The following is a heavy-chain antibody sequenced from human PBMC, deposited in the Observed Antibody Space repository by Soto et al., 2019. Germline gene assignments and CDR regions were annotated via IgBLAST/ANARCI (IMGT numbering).Heavy chain of an antibody. J-gene: IGHJ4*02. CDR2: ITPFNGNT. D-gene: IGHD3-9*01. CDR1: GYTFTYRY. Sequence: SVKVSCKACGYTFTYRYLHWVRQAPGQALEWMGWITPFNGNTNYAQKFQDRVTITRDRSMSTAYMELSSLGSEDTAMYYCATFDDDILTGYGEDYWGQGTLVIVSS. V-gene: IGHV1-45*02. CDR3: ATFDDDILTGYGEDY.